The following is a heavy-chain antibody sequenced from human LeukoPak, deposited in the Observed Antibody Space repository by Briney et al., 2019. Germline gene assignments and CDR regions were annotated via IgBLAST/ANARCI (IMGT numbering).Heavy chain of an antibody. V-gene: IGHV4-39*01. Sequence: GSLRLSCAASGFTFSSSAMSWVRQPPGKGLEWIGSIYYSGSTYYNPSLKSRVTISVDTSKNQFSLKLSSVTAADTAVYYCARLDYGGNSGDYWGQGTLVTVSS. CDR3: ARLDYGGNSGDY. CDR1: GFTFSSSA. CDR2: IYYSGST. D-gene: IGHD4-23*01. J-gene: IGHJ4*02.